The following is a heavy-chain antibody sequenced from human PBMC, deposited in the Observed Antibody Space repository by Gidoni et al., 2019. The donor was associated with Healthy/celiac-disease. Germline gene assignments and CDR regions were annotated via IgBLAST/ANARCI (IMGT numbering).Heavy chain of an antibody. D-gene: IGHD2-2*01. Sequence: KKPGCSVKVSCKASGGTFSSYAISWVRQAPGQGLEWMGRIIPLLGIANYAQKFQGRGTITADKSTSTAYMELSSLRSEDTAVYYCARPSTAYCSSTSCYDAFDIWGQGTMVTVSS. J-gene: IGHJ3*02. V-gene: IGHV1-69*04. CDR1: GGTFSSYA. CDR2: IIPLLGIA. CDR3: ARPSTAYCSSTSCYDAFDI.